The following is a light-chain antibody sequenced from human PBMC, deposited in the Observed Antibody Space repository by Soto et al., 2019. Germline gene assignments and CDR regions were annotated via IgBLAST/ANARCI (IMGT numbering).Light chain of an antibody. CDR1: SNDVGRYNQ. CDR3: CSYVGSTTYV. V-gene: IGLV2-23*01. J-gene: IGLJ1*01. CDR2: EGS. Sequence: QSALTQPASVSGSPGQSITISCTRSSNDVGRYNQVSWYQQHPGKAPKVMIYEGSQRPSGVSNRFSGSKSGNTASLTISGLQAEDEADYYCCSYVGSTTYVFGTGTKVTVL.